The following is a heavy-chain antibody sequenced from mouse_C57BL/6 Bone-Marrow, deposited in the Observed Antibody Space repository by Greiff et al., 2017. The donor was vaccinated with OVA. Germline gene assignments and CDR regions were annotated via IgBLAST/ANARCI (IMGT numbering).Heavy chain of an antibody. J-gene: IGHJ2*01. D-gene: IGHD2-1*01. Sequence: LVESGPELVKPGASVKLSCKASGYTFTSYDINWVKQRPGQGLEWIGWIYPRDGSTKYNEKFKGKATLTVDTSSSTAYMELHSLTSEDSAVYFCARSYGNSDCWGQGTTLTVSS. CDR2: IYPRDGST. V-gene: IGHV1-85*01. CDR1: GYTFTSYD. CDR3: ARSYGNSDC.